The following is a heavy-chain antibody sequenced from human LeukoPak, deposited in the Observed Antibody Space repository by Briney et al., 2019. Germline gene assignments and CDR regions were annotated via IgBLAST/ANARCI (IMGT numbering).Heavy chain of an antibody. Sequence: SVTVSCMASGGTFSSYAISWVRQAPGQGLEWMGGIIPIFGTANYAQKFQGRVTITADESTSTAYMELSSLRSEDTAVYYCARPNPPPREWNDVGWFDPWGQGTLVTVSS. CDR3: ARPNPPPREWNDVGWFDP. J-gene: IGHJ5*02. D-gene: IGHD1-1*01. CDR2: IIPIFGTA. CDR1: GGTFSSYA. V-gene: IGHV1-69*01.